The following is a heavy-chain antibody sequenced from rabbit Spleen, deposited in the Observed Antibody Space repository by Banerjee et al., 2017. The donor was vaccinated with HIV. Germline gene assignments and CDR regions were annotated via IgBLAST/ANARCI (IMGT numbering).Heavy chain of an antibody. CDR3: ARDTGSSFSSYGMDL. Sequence: QSLEESGGGLVKPGASLTLTCKASGFSLNSGYDMCWVRQAPGKGLEWIGYIDPVFGITYFANWVNGRFSISRENAQNTVFLQMTSLTAADTATYFCARDTGSSFSSYGMDLWGQGTLVTVS. J-gene: IGHJ6*01. CDR1: GFSLNSGYD. CDR2: IDPVFGIT. V-gene: IGHV1S40*01. D-gene: IGHD8-1*01.